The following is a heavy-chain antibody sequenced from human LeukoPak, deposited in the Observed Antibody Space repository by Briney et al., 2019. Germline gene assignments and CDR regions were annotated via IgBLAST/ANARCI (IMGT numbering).Heavy chain of an antibody. CDR3: ARGADGVSSNSRGWFDP. CDR2: IRYDGSHK. J-gene: IGHJ5*02. Sequence: GGSLRLSCAASGFTFSSYGMHWVRQAPGKGLEWVAFIRYDGSHKYYADSVKGRFTISRDNSKNTVYLQMNTLRAEDTAVYSCARGADGVSSNSRGWFDPWGQGTLVTVSS. D-gene: IGHD2-15*01. V-gene: IGHV3-30*02. CDR1: GFTFSSYG.